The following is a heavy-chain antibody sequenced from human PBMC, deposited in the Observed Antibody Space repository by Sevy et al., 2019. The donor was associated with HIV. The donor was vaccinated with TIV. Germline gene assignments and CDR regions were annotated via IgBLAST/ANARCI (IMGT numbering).Heavy chain of an antibody. V-gene: IGHV4-30-4*01. Sequence: SETLSLTCTVSGGSISSGDYYWSWIRQPPGKGLEWIGYIYYSGSTYYNPSLKSRVTISVDTSKNQFYLKLSSVTAADTPVYYCAALFMGLGVISGGGDYWGQGTLVTVSS. J-gene: IGHJ4*02. D-gene: IGHD3-10*01. CDR3: AALFMGLGVISGGGDY. CDR1: GGSISSGDYY. CDR2: IYYSGST.